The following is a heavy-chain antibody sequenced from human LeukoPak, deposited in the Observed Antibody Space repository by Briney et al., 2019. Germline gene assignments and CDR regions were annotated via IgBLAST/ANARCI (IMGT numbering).Heavy chain of an antibody. Sequence: PGGSLRLSCAASGFTFSSSDMHWVRQAPGKGLEWWAFIRYDGNNKYYADSVKGRFTISRDNSKNTLYLQMNSLRAEDTAVYYCAKNAIVVVTASTLDYWGQGTLVTVSS. J-gene: IGHJ4*02. V-gene: IGHV3-30*02. CDR1: GFTFSSSD. CDR3: AKNAIVVVTASTLDY. D-gene: IGHD2-21*02. CDR2: IRYDGNNK.